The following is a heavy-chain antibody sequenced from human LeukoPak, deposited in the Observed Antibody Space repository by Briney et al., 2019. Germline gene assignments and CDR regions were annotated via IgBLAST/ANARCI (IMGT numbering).Heavy chain of an antibody. Sequence: GGSLGLSCAASGFTFSSYGMHWVRQAPGKGLEWVAVISYDGSNKYYADSVKGRFTISRDNSKNTLYLQMNSLRAEDTAVYYCAKGYCSSTSCYPFDPWGQGTLVTVSS. CDR3: AKGYCSSTSCYPFDP. D-gene: IGHD2-2*01. J-gene: IGHJ5*02. V-gene: IGHV3-30*18. CDR2: ISYDGSNK. CDR1: GFTFSSYG.